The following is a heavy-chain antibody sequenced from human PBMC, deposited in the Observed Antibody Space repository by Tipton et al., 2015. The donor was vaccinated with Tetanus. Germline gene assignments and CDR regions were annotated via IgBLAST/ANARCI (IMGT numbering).Heavy chain of an antibody. CDR3: ARGLGYCSGGSCGGY. J-gene: IGHJ4*02. V-gene: IGHV4-59*01. CDR2: IYYSGST. Sequence: GLVKPSETLSLTCTVSGGSISSYYWSWIRQRPGKGLEWIGYIYYSGSTNYIPSLKSRVTITVDTSKNPFSLKLSSVTAADTSVYYCARGLGYCSGGSCGGYWGQGTLATVSS. D-gene: IGHD2-15*01. CDR1: GGSISSYY.